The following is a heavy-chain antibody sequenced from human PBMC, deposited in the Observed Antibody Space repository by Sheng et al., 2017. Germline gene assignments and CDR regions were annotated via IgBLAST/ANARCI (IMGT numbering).Heavy chain of an antibody. CDR1: GFTFSDHY. V-gene: IGHV3-72*01. Sequence: EVQLVESGGGLVQPGGSLRLSCAVSGFTFSDHYMDWVRQAPGKGLEWVGRSRNKLKGYTTEYAASVKGRFTISRDDSKNSLYLQMSSLKTEDTAVYYCARAEADPSDYYMDVWGKGTTVTVSS. CDR2: SRNKLKGYTT. CDR3: ARAEADPSDYYMDV. J-gene: IGHJ6*03. D-gene: IGHD2-15*01.